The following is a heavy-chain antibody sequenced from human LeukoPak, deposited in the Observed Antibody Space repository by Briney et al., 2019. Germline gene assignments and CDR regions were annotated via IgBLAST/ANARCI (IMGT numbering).Heavy chain of an antibody. D-gene: IGHD3-16*02. Sequence: GGSLRLSCAASGFNFSSYAMSWVRQAPGKGLEWVSAISGSGGSTYYADSVKGRFTISRDNSKNTLCLQMNTLRAEDTAVYYCAKALYTSGFGEVFDYWGQGTLVTVSS. CDR2: ISGSGGST. V-gene: IGHV3-23*01. CDR1: GFNFSSYA. J-gene: IGHJ4*02. CDR3: AKALYTSGFGEVFDY.